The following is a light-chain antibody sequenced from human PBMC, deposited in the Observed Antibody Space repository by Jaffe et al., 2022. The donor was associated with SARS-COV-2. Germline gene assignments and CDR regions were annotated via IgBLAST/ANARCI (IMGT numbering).Light chain of an antibody. CDR2: NDY. CDR3: QVWDSISDHVI. Sequence: SYVLTQPPSVSVAPGQTATITCAGNKLETKRVHWYQQKPGQAPLLVVYNDYDRPSGIPARLSGFTSGNTATLTISRVDAGDEADYYCQVWDSISDHVIFGGGTKLTVL. V-gene: IGLV3-21*02. J-gene: IGLJ2*01. CDR1: KLETKR.